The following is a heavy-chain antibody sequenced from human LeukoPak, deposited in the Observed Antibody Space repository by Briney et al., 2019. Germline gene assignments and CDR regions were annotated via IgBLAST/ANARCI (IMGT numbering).Heavy chain of an antibody. CDR1: GGTFSSYA. Sequence: GASVKVSCKASGGTFSSYAISWVRQAPGQGLEWMGGIIPIFGTANYAQKFQGRVTITTDESTSTAYMELSSLRSEDTAVYYCANWVQLWTGYYYGMDVWGQGTTVTVSS. J-gene: IGHJ6*02. D-gene: IGHD5-18*01. CDR2: IIPIFGTA. CDR3: ANWVQLWTGYYYGMDV. V-gene: IGHV1-69*05.